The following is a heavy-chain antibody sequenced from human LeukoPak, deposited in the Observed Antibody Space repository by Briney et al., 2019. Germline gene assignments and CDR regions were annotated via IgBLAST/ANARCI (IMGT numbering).Heavy chain of an antibody. D-gene: IGHD6-19*01. CDR2: ISYDGSNK. CDR3: AKDRAVAGFFDY. J-gene: IGHJ4*02. Sequence: GGSLRLSCAASGFTFSSYAMHWVRQAPGKGLEWVAVISYDGSNKYYADSVKGRFTISRDNSKNTLYLQMNSLRAEDTAVYYCAKDRAVAGFFDYWGQGTLVTVSS. V-gene: IGHV3-30-3*01. CDR1: GFTFSSYA.